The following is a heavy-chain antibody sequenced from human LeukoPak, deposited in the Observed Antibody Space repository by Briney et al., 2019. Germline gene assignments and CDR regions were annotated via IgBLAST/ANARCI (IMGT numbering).Heavy chain of an antibody. CDR2: IYTSGIT. Sequence: SETLSLTCTVSGGSISSNYWSWIRQPAGKGLEWIGRIYTSGITNYNPSLKSRVTMSVDTSKNQFSLRLSSVTAADTAVYYCARQSSSWYWNYWGQGTLVTVSS. CDR1: GGSISSNY. D-gene: IGHD6-13*01. CDR3: ARQSSSWYWNY. J-gene: IGHJ4*02. V-gene: IGHV4-4*07.